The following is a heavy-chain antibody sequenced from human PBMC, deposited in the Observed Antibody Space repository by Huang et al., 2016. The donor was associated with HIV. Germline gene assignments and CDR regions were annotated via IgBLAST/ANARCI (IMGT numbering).Heavy chain of an antibody. CDR2: IYWDDEK. V-gene: IGHV2-5*02. J-gene: IGHJ3*02. D-gene: IGHD4-17*01. CDR1: GFSLRTSGVG. Sequence: QITLKESGPTLVKPTQTLTLTCTFSGFSLRTSGVGVGWIRPPPGKALEWLALIYWDDEKRYRPSLESRLTITKDTSKNQVVLTMTNMDLVDTATYYCAYRQTVTTRAWGTFDIWGQGAMVIVSS. CDR3: AYRQTVTTRAWGTFDI.